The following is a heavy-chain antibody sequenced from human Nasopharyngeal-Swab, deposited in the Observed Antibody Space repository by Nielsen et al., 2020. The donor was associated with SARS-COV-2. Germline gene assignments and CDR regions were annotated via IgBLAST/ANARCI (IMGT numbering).Heavy chain of an antibody. Sequence: SLKISCAASGFTFDDYAMHWVRQAPGKGLEWVSGISWNSGSIGYADSVKGRFTISRDNSKNTLYLQMNSLRAEDTAVYYCARDSSGYYRAPFDYWGQGTLVTVSS. V-gene: IGHV3-9*01. D-gene: IGHD3-22*01. J-gene: IGHJ4*02. CDR3: ARDSSGYYRAPFDY. CDR2: ISWNSGSI. CDR1: GFTFDDYA.